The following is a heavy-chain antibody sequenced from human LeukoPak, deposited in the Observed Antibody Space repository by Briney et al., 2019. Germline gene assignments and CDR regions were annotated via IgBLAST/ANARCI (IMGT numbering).Heavy chain of an antibody. V-gene: IGHV4-59*01. J-gene: IGHJ5*02. Sequence: SETLSLTCTVSGGSISSYYWSWIRRSPGKGLEWIGYIYYSGSTKYNPSLKSRVTISVDMSKNQFSLKLSSVTAADTAVYYCARGGPVGSWFDPWGQGTLVSVSS. CDR2: IYYSGST. CDR3: ARGGPVGSWFDP. D-gene: IGHD1-26*01. CDR1: GGSISSYY.